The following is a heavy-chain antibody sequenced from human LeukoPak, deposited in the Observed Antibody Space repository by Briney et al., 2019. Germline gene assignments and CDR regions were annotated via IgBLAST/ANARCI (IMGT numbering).Heavy chain of an antibody. CDR3: SKGSFESSGPPEPDY. J-gene: IGHJ4*02. CDR2: IRYDGSNK. CDR1: GLIFSNYW. D-gene: IGHD3-22*01. V-gene: IGHV3-30*02. Sequence: HPGGSLRLSCAVSGLIFSNYWMHWVRQAPGKGLEWVAFIRYDGSNKYYADSVKGRFTISRDNSKNTLYLQMNSLRADDTAGYDWSKGSFESSGPPEPDYWGQGTLVTVSS.